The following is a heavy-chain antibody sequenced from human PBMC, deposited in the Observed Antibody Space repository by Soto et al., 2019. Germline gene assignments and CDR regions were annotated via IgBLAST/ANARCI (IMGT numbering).Heavy chain of an antibody. D-gene: IGHD2-21*01. V-gene: IGHV3-30-3*01. CDR2: ISYDGSNK. J-gene: IGHJ4*02. CDR1: GFTFGDYA. CDR3: AREGEGLDY. Sequence: GGSLRLSCTASGFTFGDYAMSWFRQAPGKGLEWVAIISYDGSNKYYTDSVKGRFTISRDNSKNTLYLQMNSLRAEDTAVYYCAREGEGLDYWGQGTLVTVSS.